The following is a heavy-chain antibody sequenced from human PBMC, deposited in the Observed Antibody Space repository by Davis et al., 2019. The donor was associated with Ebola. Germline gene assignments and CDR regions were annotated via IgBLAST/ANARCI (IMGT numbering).Heavy chain of an antibody. CDR1: GGTFSSYA. D-gene: IGHD6-6*01. V-gene: IGHV1-69*05. J-gene: IGHJ6*02. CDR3: ARLPALSIAARRNYYYYGMDV. Sequence: SVKVSCKASGGTFSSYAISWVRQAPGQGLEWMGGIIPIFGTANYAQKFQGRVTMTTDTSTSTAYMELRSLRSDDTAVYYCARLPALSIAARRNYYYYGMDVWGQGTTVTVSS. CDR2: IIPIFGTA.